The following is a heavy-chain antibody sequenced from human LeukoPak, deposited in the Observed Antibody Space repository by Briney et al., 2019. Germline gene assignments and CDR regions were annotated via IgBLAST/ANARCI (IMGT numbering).Heavy chain of an antibody. CDR1: GGTFSSYA. CDR2: IIPIFGTA. J-gene: IGHJ4*02. V-gene: IGHV1-69*05. D-gene: IGHD2-8*01. CDR3: ARERLMVYDHSSSPELPHGD. Sequence: SVKVSCKASGGTFSSYAISWVRQAPGQGLEWMGGIIPIFGTANYAQKIQGRVTITTDESTSTAYMELSSLRSEDTAVYYCARERLMVYDHSSSPELPHGDWGQGTLVTVSS.